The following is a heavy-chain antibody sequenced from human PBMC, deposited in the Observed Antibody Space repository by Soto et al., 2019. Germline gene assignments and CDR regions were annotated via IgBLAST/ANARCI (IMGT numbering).Heavy chain of an antibody. V-gene: IGHV1-69*06. CDR3: VRERNTVVMTLLSLDY. J-gene: IGHJ4*02. CDR1: GGNFDSYA. CDR2: IIPILGAP. Sequence: QVQLVQSGAEVKKPGSSVRVSCKASGGNFDSYAINWVRQAPGQGLEWVGGIIPILGAPNYAQQFQDRVLITADKSTNTVYMELSYLESEDTAVYFCVRERNTVVMTLLSLDYWGQGTLVTVSS. D-gene: IGHD3-10*01.